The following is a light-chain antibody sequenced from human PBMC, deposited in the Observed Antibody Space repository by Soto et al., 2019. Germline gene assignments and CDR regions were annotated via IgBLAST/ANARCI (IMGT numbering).Light chain of an antibody. V-gene: IGKV4-1*01. CDR1: QTVFTGSNNKNY. CDR2: WAT. J-gene: IGKJ1*01. Sequence: IVMTQSPASLTVSLGERATINCKTSQTVFTGSNNKNYLAWYQHKPGQAPKLLMYWATARESGVPDRFRGSGFGTEFNLTITSVQAEDVAVYYCHQYFTLPSFGQGTKVDIK. CDR3: HQYFTLPS.